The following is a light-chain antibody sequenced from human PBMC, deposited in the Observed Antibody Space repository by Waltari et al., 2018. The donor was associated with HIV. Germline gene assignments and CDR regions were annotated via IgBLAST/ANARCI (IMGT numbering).Light chain of an antibody. CDR1: QSISNS. V-gene: IGKV1-39*01. J-gene: IGKJ4*01. CDR3: QQTFRIPLT. CDR2: GAF. Sequence: DIQMTQSPSSLSASVGDRVTITCRESQSISNSLNWYQQKPGKAPKLLIYGAFALQSGVPSGFSGSGSGTDFTLTITSLQPEDFANYYCQQTFRIPLTFGGGTKV.